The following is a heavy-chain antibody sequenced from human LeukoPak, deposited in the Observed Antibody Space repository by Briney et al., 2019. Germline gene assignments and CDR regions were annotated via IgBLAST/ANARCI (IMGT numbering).Heavy chain of an antibody. V-gene: IGHV3-48*02. CDR3: ARVNDATGSMGY. J-gene: IGHJ4*02. D-gene: IGHD3-9*01. CDR2: INSSSSII. CDR1: GFSFSSYS. Sequence: PGGSLRLSCAASGFSFSSYSMNWVRQAPGKGLEWVSYINSSSSIIYYADSVKGRFTISRDNGKNSLYLQMNSPRDEDTAVYYCARVNDATGSMGYWGQGTLVTVSS.